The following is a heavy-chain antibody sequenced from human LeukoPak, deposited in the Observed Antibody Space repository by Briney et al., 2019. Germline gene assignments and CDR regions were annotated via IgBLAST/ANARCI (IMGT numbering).Heavy chain of an antibody. CDR2: AYYRSKWYN. J-gene: IGHJ5*02. V-gene: IGHV6-1*01. D-gene: IGHD3-3*01. Sequence: SQTLSLTRAISGDSVSSNCAAWNWIRQSPSRGLEWLGRAYYRSKWYNDYAVSVKSRITINPDTSKNQFSLQLNSVTPEDTAVYYCARDDGYYNWFDPWGQGTLVTVSS. CDR3: ARDDGYYNWFDP. CDR1: GDSVSSNCAA.